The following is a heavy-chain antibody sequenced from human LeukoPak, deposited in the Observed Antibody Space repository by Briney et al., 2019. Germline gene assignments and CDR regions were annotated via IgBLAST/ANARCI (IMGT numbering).Heavy chain of an antibody. CDR3: AKDGGSGTYYYFYGMDV. CDR1: GGTFSSYA. V-gene: IGHV7-4-1*02. J-gene: IGHJ6*02. CDR2: INTNSGNP. Sequence: ASVKVSCKASGGTFSSYAINWVRQAPGQGLEWMGWINTNSGNPAYAQGFTGRFVFSLDTSVSTAYPQISSLKAEDTAVYYCAKDGGSGTYYYFYGMDVWGQGTTVTVSS. D-gene: IGHD2-15*01.